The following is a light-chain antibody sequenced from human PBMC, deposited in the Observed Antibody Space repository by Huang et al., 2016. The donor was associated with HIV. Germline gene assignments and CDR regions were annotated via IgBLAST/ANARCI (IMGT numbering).Light chain of an antibody. J-gene: IGKJ1*01. V-gene: IGKV1-39*01. CDR3: QQSFNALPWT. CDR2: AAS. Sequence: DIQMTQSSPILSSSVGDRVTITCRASQSISTHLNWYQQNPNEAPNHRIYAASTLQRGVPTRVSGSGSRTDFTHTISNLQPEDFATYYCQQSFNALPWTFGQGTKVEIK. CDR1: QSISTH.